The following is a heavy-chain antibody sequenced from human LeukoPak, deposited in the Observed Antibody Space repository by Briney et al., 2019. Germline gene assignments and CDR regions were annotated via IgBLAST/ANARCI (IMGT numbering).Heavy chain of an antibody. CDR2: IIPIFGTA. Sequence: ASVKVSCKASGGTFSSYAISWVRQAAGQGLEWMGGIIPIFGTANYAQKFQGRVTITTDESTSTAYMELSSLRSEDTAVYYCARAAYSSSSMDVWGKGTTVTVSS. V-gene: IGHV1-69*05. J-gene: IGHJ6*04. CDR1: GGTFSSYA. CDR3: ARAAYSSSSMDV. D-gene: IGHD6-6*01.